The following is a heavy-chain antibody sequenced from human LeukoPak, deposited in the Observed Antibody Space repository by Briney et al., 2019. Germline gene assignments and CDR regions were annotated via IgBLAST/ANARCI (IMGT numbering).Heavy chain of an antibody. Sequence: GRFTISRDNSKNTLYLQMNSLRAEDTALYFCAQWSRYFDYWGQGTLVTVSS. CDR3: AQWSRYFDY. D-gene: IGHD1-26*01. V-gene: IGHV3-23*01. J-gene: IGHJ4*02.